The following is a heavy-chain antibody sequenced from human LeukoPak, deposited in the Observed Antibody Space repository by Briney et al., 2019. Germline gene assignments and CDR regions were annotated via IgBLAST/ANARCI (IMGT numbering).Heavy chain of an antibody. D-gene: IGHD1-26*01. CDR2: SNPNSGDT. CDR1: GYTFTGHF. V-gene: IGHV1-2*06. J-gene: IGHJ4*02. CDR3: AREYSRYSGTYYDY. Sequence: ASVRVSCKASGYTFTGHFIHWVRQAPGQGLEWMGRSNPNSGDTNYAQKFQGRVTMTRDTSISTVYMELSRVRSDDTAVYYCAREYSRYSGTYYDYWGQGTLVTVSS.